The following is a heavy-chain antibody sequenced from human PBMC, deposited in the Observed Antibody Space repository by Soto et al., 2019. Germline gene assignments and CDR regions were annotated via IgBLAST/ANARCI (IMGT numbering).Heavy chain of an antibody. V-gene: IGHV3-23*01. CDR2: ISGSGGST. CDR3: AKDPRPTGYSSSWLDY. Sequence: EVQLLESGGGLVQPGGSLRLSCAASGFTFSSYAMSWVRQAPGKGLEWVSAISGSGGSTYYADSVKGRFTISRDNSKNTLYLQMNSLGAEDTAVYYCAKDPRPTGYSSSWLDYWGQGTLVTVSS. D-gene: IGHD6-13*01. CDR1: GFTFSSYA. J-gene: IGHJ4*02.